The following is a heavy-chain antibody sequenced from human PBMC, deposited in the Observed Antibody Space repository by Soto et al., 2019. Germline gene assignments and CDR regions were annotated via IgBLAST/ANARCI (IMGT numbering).Heavy chain of an antibody. Sequence: ASLKVSCKASGFTFTSSAVQWVRQARGQRLEWIGWIVVGSGNTNYAQKFQERVTITRDMSTSTAYMELSSLRSEDTAVYYCAAAPGRRDGYNSAGYWGQGTLVTVSS. CDR1: GFTFTSSA. V-gene: IGHV1-58*01. CDR3: AAAPGRRDGYNSAGY. D-gene: IGHD5-12*01. CDR2: IVVGSGNT. J-gene: IGHJ4*02.